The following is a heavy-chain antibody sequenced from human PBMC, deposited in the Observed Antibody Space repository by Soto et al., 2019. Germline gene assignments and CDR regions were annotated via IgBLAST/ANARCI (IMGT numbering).Heavy chain of an antibody. CDR1: GYTFTSYG. Sequence: EASVKVSCKASGYTFTSYGISWVRQAPGQGLEWMGWISAYNGNTNYAQKLQGRVTMTTDTSTSTAYMELRSLRSDDTAVYYCAREALLRLYYYYGMDVWGQGTTVTVSS. CDR3: AREALLRLYYYYGMDV. V-gene: IGHV1-18*01. CDR2: ISAYNGNT. D-gene: IGHD1-26*01. J-gene: IGHJ6*02.